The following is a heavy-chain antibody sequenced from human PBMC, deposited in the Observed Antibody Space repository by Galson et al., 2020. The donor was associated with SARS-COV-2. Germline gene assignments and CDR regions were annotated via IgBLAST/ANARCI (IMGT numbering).Heavy chain of an antibody. D-gene: IGHD4-17*01. J-gene: IGHJ4*02. Sequence: GGSLRLSCAGSGFTFSRYAMSWVRQVPGKALEWVSSVPPGGSITYHADTVKGRFTISRDNSKNTLYLQMNSLRVEDTALYYCAKDQGNDYGDQLDYWGQGTLVSVSS. CDR3: AKDQGNDYGDQLDY. V-gene: IGHV3-23*01. CDR2: VPPGGSIT. CDR1: GFTFSRYA.